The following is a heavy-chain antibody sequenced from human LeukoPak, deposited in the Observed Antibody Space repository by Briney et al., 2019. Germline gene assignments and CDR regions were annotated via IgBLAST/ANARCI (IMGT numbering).Heavy chain of an antibody. J-gene: IGHJ4*02. D-gene: IGHD3-10*01. V-gene: IGHV3-23*01. CDR3: AKTHMVRGVKVGYFDY. CDR1: GFTFSGSA. CDR2: ISGSGGST. Sequence: GGSLRLXCAASGFTFSGSAMHWGRQAPGKGLEWVSAISGSGGSTYYADSVKGRFTISRDNSKNTLYLQMNSLRAEDTAVYYCAKTHMVRGVKVGYFDYWGQGTLVTVSS.